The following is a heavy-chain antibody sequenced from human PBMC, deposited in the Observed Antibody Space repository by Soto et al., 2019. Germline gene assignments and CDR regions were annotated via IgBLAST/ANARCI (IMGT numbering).Heavy chain of an antibody. CDR3: ARVTPVPVSYYYYYYGMDV. J-gene: IGHJ6*02. V-gene: IGHV1-69*13. CDR1: GGTFSSYA. CDR2: IIPIFGTA. D-gene: IGHD3-16*01. Sequence: ASVKVSCKASGGTFSSYAISWVRQAPGQGLEWMGGIIPIFGTANYAQKFQGRVTITADESTSTAYMELSSLRSEDTAVYYCARVTPVPVSYYYYYYGMDVWGQGTTVTV.